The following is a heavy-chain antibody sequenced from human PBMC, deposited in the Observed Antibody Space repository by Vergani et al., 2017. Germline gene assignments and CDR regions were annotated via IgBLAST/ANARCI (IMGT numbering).Heavy chain of an antibody. D-gene: IGHD1-7*01. Sequence: QVQLVESGGGVVQPGGSLRLSCAASGFTFSNYDMHWVRQAPGRGLEWVAFIKYNEKGKEYEDSVKGRFTISRDISKNTLYLQMTSLRVEDTAVYYCVRDGPELFLHWGQGTLVTVSS. CDR3: VRDGPELFLH. CDR2: IKYNEKGK. J-gene: IGHJ4*02. CDR1: GFTFSNYD. V-gene: IGHV3-30*02.